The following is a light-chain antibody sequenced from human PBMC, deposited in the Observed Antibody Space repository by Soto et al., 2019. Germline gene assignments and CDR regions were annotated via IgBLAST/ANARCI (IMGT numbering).Light chain of an antibody. Sequence: NFMLTQPHSVSESPGKTVTISCTRSSGNIASNDVQWYQQRPGSAPTTVIYENNQRPSGVPDRFSGSTDGSSNSASLTISGLQTEDEADYYCYSAADNNWVFGGGTKLTVL. J-gene: IGLJ3*02. CDR2: ENN. CDR3: YSAADNNWV. CDR1: SGNIASND. V-gene: IGLV6-57*04.